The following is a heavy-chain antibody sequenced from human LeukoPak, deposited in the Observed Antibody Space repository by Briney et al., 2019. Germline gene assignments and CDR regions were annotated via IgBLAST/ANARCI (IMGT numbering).Heavy chain of an antibody. CDR1: GFTFSSYW. CDR3: VRDGVYYGDFPDY. Sequence: PGGSLRLSCAASGFTFSSYWMHWVRQAPGKGLVRVSRINYDGRRIAYADSVKGRFTISRDNAKNTLYLQMNSLRAEDTAVYYCVRDGVYYGDFPDYWGQGTLVTVSS. D-gene: IGHD4-17*01. V-gene: IGHV3-74*01. J-gene: IGHJ4*02. CDR2: INYDGRRI.